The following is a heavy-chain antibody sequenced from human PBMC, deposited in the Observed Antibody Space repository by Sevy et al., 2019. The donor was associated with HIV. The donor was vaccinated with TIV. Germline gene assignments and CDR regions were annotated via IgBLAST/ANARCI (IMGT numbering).Heavy chain of an antibody. CDR3: ARVLGYCSGGSYYSRSWFDP. J-gene: IGHJ5*02. CDR2: MNPNSGNT. D-gene: IGHD2-15*01. V-gene: IGHV1-8*01. Sequence: ASVKVSCKASGYTFTSYDINWVRQATGQGLEWMGWMNPNSGNTGYAQKFQGRVTMTRNTSISTAYMELSSLRSEDTAVYYCARVLGYCSGGSYYSRSWFDPWGQGTLVTVSS. CDR1: GYTFTSYD.